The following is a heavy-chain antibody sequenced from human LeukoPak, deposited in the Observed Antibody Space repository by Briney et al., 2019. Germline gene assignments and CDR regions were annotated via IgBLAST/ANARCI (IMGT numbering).Heavy chain of an antibody. Sequence: SETLSLTCTVSGGSFSSHYWSWIRQPPGKGLEWIDYINHSGRTNYNTSLKSRVIISVDTSKNQFSLKVNSVTAADTAMYYCARQPDVAGITGMGWFDPWGQGTLVTVSS. CDR1: GGSFSSHY. V-gene: IGHV4-59*11. CDR3: ARQPDVAGITGMGWFDP. D-gene: IGHD1-7*01. J-gene: IGHJ5*02. CDR2: INHSGRT.